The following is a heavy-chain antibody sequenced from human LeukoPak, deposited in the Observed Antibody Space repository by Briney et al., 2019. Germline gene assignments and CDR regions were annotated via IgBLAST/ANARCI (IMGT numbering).Heavy chain of an antibody. Sequence: ASAKVSCKASGGTFSSYAISWVRQAPGQGLEWMGGIIPIFGTANYAQKLQGRVTMTTDTSTSTAYMELRSLRSDDTAVYYCARCYYDFWSGYYKYFDYWGQGTLVTVSS. CDR3: ARCYYDFWSGYYKYFDY. V-gene: IGHV1-69*05. J-gene: IGHJ4*02. CDR1: GGTFSSYA. CDR2: IIPIFGTA. D-gene: IGHD3-3*01.